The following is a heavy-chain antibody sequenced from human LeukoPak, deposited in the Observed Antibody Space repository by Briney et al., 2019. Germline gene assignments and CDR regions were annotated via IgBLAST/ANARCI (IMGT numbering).Heavy chain of an antibody. CDR1: GCTFSSYA. CDR2: IIPIFGTA. D-gene: IGHD2-21*02. Sequence: SVKVSCKASGCTFSSYAISWVRQAPGQGLEWMGRIIPIFGTANYAHKFQGRVKISTDKSRSTTYMELSSLRSEDTAVYFCARDLSYCGGDCFRGGFDYWGQGTLVTVSS. V-gene: IGHV1-69*05. J-gene: IGHJ4*02. CDR3: ARDLSYCGGDCFRGGFDY.